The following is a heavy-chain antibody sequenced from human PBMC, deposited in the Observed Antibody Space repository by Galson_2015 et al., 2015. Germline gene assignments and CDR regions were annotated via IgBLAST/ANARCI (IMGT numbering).Heavy chain of an antibody. CDR1: GFTFSSSA. CDR2: ISYDGSNK. CDR3: ARVGGDIAARTWGYFDY. V-gene: IGHV3-30-3*01. J-gene: IGHJ4*02. D-gene: IGHD6-6*01. Sequence: SLRLSCAASGFTFSSSAMHWVRQAPGKGVEWVAVISYDGSNKFYADSVKGRFTISRDNSKNTLYLQMNSLRPEDTAVYYCARVGGDIAARTWGYFDYWGQGTLVTVSS.